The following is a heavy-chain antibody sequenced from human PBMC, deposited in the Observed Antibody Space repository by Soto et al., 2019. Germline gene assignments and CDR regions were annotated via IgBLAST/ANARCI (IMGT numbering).Heavy chain of an antibody. CDR2: IIPIFGTA. CDR1: GGTFSSYA. D-gene: IGHD2-21*02. J-gene: IGHJ3*02. V-gene: IGHV1-69*01. Sequence: QVQLVQSGAEVKKPGSSVKVSCKASGGTFSSYAISWVRQAPGQGLEWMGGIIPIFGTANYAQKFQGRVTITADESTSTAYMELSSLRSEDTAVYYCARKKLVYCGGDCSGAFDIWGQGTMVTVSS. CDR3: ARKKLVYCGGDCSGAFDI.